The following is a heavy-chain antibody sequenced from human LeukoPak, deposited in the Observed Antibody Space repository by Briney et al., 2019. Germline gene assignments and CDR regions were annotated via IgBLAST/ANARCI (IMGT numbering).Heavy chain of an antibody. V-gene: IGHV3-30-3*01. D-gene: IGHD3-22*01. Sequence: GGHLSLSCAASEFTFNSYTMQWVRQAPGKGLEWVALISYDGSNKYYADSVKGRFTISRDNSKNTLYLQMNSLRAEETAMYYCAREPSRSAYFDYWGQGTLVTVFS. CDR2: ISYDGSNK. CDR3: AREPSRSAYFDY. J-gene: IGHJ4*02. CDR1: EFTFNSYT.